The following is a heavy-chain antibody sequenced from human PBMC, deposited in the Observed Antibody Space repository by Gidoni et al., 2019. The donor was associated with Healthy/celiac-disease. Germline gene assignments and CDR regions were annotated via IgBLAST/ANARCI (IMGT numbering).Heavy chain of an antibody. CDR3: TTPQWELMRYYYYGMDV. V-gene: IGHV3-15*01. Sequence: EVQLVESGGGLVQPGGSLRLSCAASGFSFRNAWMSWVRQDPGKGLEWVGRIKSTTDGGTTDDSAPVKGRLTISRDDSKNTLYLQMNSLKTEDTAVYYCTTPQWELMRYYYYGMDVWGQGTTVTVSS. CDR2: IKSTTDGGTT. CDR1: GFSFRNAW. J-gene: IGHJ6*02. D-gene: IGHD1-26*01.